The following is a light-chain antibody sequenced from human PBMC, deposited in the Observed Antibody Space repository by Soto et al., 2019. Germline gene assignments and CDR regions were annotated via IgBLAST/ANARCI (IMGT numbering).Light chain of an antibody. CDR1: QNINGW. CDR2: DAS. J-gene: IGKJ1*01. V-gene: IGKV1-5*01. CDR3: QQYNHYCA. Sequence: DIQMTQSPSTLSASVGDRVTITCRASQNINGWLAWYQQKPGQAPKLLIYDASSLGSGVPSRFSGSGFGTDFTLTISSLQPDDFATYYCQQYNHYCAFGQGTTVEIK.